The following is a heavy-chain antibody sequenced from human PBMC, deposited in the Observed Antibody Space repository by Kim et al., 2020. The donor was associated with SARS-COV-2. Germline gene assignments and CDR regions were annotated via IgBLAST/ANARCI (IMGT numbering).Heavy chain of an antibody. Sequence: GGSLRLSCAASGFTFSSYGMHWVRQAPGKGLEWVAVISYDGSNKYYADSVKGRFTISRDNSKNTLYLQMNSLRAEDTAVYYCAREPARRWLHGGWGQGTLVTVSS. J-gene: IGHJ4*02. CDR1: GFTFSSYG. CDR2: ISYDGSNK. CDR3: AREPARRWLHGG. V-gene: IGHV3-33*05. D-gene: IGHD5-12*01.